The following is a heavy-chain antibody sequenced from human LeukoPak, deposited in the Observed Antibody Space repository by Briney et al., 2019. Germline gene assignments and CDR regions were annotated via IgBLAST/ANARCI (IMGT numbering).Heavy chain of an antibody. J-gene: IGHJ4*02. CDR1: GFTLSTYG. V-gene: IGHV3-33*01. CDR2: IWYNGNT. D-gene: IGHD4-23*01. CDR3: AREEGVDGTSGINN. Sequence: GRSLRLSCAASGFTLSTYGMHWVRQAPGKGLEWVSDIWYNGNTYYADSVKGRFTISRDNSKSTLYLQMSSLRAEDTAVYYCAREEGVDGTSGINNWGQGTLVIVSS.